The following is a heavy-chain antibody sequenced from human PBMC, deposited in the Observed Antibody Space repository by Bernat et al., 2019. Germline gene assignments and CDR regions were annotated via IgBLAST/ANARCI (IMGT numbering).Heavy chain of an antibody. V-gene: IGHV3-7*01. CDR1: GFTFSSVW. D-gene: IGHD1-1*01. J-gene: IGHJ4*02. CDR3: ARVPGVERYFDY. Sequence: EVQLVESGGGLVQPGGSQRLSCAASGFTFSSVWMSWVRQVPGKGLEWVANIKQDGREKFYVDSVKGRFTISRDNAKNSLYLQMNSLRAEDTAVYYCARVPGVERYFDYWGQGTLVTVSS. CDR2: IKQDGREK.